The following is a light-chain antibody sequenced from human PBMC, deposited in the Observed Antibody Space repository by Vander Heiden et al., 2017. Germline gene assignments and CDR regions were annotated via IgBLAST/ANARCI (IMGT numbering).Light chain of an antibody. CDR2: DNF. J-gene: IGLJ2*01. V-gene: IGLV6-57*02. Sequence: NLMLTQPQSASESPGKTVTISCTGSSGRIASNYVQWYQQRPGSAPTTVIHDNFQRPSGVPDRFSASIDSSSNSASLTISGLKTEDEAHYYCQSYDHINVVFGGGTKLTVL. CDR1: SGRIASNY. CDR3: QSYDHINVV.